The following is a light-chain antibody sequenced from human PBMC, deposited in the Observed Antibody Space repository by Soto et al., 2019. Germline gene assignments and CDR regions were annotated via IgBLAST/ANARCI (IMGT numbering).Light chain of an antibody. CDR2: DAS. CDR3: QQYRTFLYT. CDR1: QGVSSY. J-gene: IGKJ2*01. V-gene: IGKV1-9*01. Sequence: DIQLTQSPSSLSASVGDRVTITCRASQGVSSYLAWYQQKPGKAPKLLIYDASSLQTGVPSRFSGSGSGTEFTLSITGLQPDDFATYYCQQYRTFLYTFGQGTKLDIK.